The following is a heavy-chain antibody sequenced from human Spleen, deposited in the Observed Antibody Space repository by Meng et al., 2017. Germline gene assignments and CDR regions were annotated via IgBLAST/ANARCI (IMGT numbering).Heavy chain of an antibody. Sequence: QVQLVESGGGLVKPGGSLRLSCAASGFTLSDYYMSWIRQAPGKGLEWISYISTSGNTIYYTDSVKGRFAISRDNAKNSLYLQMSSLRAEDTAVYYCASAAYSGSYLYYWGQGTLVTVSS. CDR3: ASAAYSGSYLYY. CDR2: ISTSGNTI. V-gene: IGHV3-11*01. D-gene: IGHD1-26*01. J-gene: IGHJ4*02. CDR1: GFTLSDYY.